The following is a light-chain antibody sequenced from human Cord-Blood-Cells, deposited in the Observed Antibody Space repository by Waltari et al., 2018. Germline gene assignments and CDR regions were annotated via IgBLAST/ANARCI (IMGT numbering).Light chain of an antibody. CDR1: QSVSSY. J-gene: IGKJ4*01. V-gene: IGKV3-11*01. CDR3: QQLSNWLT. Sequence: EIVLTQSPATLSLSPGERATLSCSASQSVSSYLAWYQQKPGQAPRLLIYDASNRATGIPARFSGSGSGTDFTLTISSLEPEDFAVDYCQQLSNWLTFGGGTKVEIK. CDR2: DAS.